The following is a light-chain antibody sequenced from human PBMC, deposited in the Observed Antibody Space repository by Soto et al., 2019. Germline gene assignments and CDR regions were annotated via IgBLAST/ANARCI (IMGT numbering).Light chain of an antibody. CDR1: QSVSSN. CDR2: DAS. V-gene: IGKV3-15*01. J-gene: IGKJ5*01. Sequence: IVLTQSPATLSVSPGESATLSCRASQSVSSNLAWHQQKPGQAPRIXMYDASTRETGISARFSGSGSGTECTRAISSLQSEDFAVDYCQQYHNWTITFGQGTRLEIK. CDR3: QQYHNWTIT.